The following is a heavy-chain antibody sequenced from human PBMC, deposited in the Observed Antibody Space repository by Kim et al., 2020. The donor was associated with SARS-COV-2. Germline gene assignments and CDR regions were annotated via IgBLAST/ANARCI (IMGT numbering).Heavy chain of an antibody. Sequence: SETLSLTCSVSGVFITSPHYYCACIRQSPGKGLEWVGGIYFSGSSYYPPALRSRVSVSLDTSKNQFSLNLNSVTAADTAVYYCARGTWFGELGSMDVCGHGTTVTVS. V-gene: IGHV4-39*07. J-gene: IGHJ6*02. CDR1: GVFITSPHYY. CDR2: IYFSGSS. D-gene: IGHD3-10*01. CDR3: ARGTWFGELGSMDV.